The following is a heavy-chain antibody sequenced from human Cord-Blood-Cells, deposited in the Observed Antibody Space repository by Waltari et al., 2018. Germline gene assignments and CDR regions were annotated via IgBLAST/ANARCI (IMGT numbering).Heavy chain of an antibody. J-gene: IGHJ6*02. V-gene: IGHV1-18*01. CDR2: ISAYNGNT. D-gene: IGHD6-6*01. CDR1: GYTFTSYG. CDR3: ARTDSSSSGFYYYGMDV. Sequence: QVQLVQSGAEVKKPGASVKVSCTASGYTFTSYGISWVRQDTGQGLEWMGWISAYNGNTNYAQKLQGRVTMTTDTSTSTAYMELRSLRSDDTAVYYCARTDSSSSGFYYYGMDVWGQGTTVTVSS.